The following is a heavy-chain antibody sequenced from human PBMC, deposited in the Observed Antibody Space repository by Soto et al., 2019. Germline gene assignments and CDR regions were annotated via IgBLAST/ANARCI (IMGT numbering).Heavy chain of an antibody. CDR3: AHGGGYCSSTSCLSNWFDP. V-gene: IGHV2-5*01. Sequence: QITLKESGPTLVKPTQTLTLTCTFSGFSLSTSGVGVGWIRQPPGKALEWLALIYWNDDKRYSPSLKSRLTIPKDTSKNQVVLTMTNMDPVDTATYYCAHGGGYCSSTSCLSNWFDPWGQGTLVTVSS. D-gene: IGHD2-2*01. CDR1: GFSLSTSGVG. CDR2: IYWNDDK. J-gene: IGHJ5*02.